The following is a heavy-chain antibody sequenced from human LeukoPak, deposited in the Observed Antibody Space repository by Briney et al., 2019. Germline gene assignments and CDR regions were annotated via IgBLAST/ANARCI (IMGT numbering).Heavy chain of an antibody. Sequence: SGPTLVNPTQTLTLACTFSGFSLSTSGVGVGWIRRPPGKALEWLALIYWDDDKRYSPSLKSRLTITKDTSKNQVVLTMTNMDLVGTATYYCAHRRGGERYFHYWGQGTLVTVSS. J-gene: IGHJ4*02. CDR1: GFSLSTSGVG. V-gene: IGHV2-5*02. D-gene: IGHD4-17*01. CDR2: IYWDDDK. CDR3: AHRRGGERYFHY.